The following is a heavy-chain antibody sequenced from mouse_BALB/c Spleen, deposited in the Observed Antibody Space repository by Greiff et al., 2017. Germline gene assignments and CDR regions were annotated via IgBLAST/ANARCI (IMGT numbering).Heavy chain of an antibody. CDR1: GYAFSSSW. V-gene: IGHV1-82*01. J-gene: IGHJ3*01. Sequence: QVQLQQSGPELVKPGASVKISCKASGYAFSSSWMNWVKQRPGQGLEWIGRIYPGDGDTNYNGKFKGKATLTADKSSSTAYMQLSSLTSVDSAVYFCARSERGLPRAYWGQGTLVTVSA. CDR3: ARSERGLPRAY. CDR2: IYPGDGDT. D-gene: IGHD2-2*01.